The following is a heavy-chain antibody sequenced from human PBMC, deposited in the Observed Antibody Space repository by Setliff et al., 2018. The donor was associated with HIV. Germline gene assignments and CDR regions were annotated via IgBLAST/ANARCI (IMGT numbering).Heavy chain of an antibody. J-gene: IGHJ3*02. V-gene: IGHV4-39*01. CDR2: VYYNGNT. Sequence: PSETLSLTCTVSGGSISSTTYWWGWIRQPPGKGLEWIGTVYYNGNTFYDPSLKSRVTISIDMSKNQFSLKLTSVAAADTAVYYCAKRPGYGYPFHIWGQGTMVTGSS. CDR1: GGSISSTTYW. CDR3: AKRPGYGYPFHI. D-gene: IGHD5-18*01.